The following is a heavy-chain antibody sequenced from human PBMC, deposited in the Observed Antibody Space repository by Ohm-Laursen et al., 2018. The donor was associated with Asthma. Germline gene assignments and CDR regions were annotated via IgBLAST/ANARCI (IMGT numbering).Heavy chain of an antibody. CDR2: ISSSSSTI. CDR1: GFTITNYW. J-gene: IGHJ4*02. CDR3: ATLSWYASQF. D-gene: IGHD2-2*01. Sequence: SLRLSCAASGFTITNYWMHWVRQAPGKGLEWVSYISSSSSTIYYADSVKGRFTISRDNAKNSLYLQMSSLRGEDTAIYYCATLSWYASQFWGQGTLVTVSS. V-gene: IGHV3-48*01.